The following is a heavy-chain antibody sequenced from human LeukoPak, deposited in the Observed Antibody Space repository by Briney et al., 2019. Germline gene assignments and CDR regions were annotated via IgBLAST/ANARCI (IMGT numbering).Heavy chain of an antibody. Sequence: SETLSLTCTVSGGSISSYYWSWIRQPAGKGLEWIGRIYTSGSTNYNPSLKSRVTMSVDTSKNQFSLKLSSVTAAGTAVYYCAREQSMVRGVTIYYYYMDVWGKGTTVTVSS. D-gene: IGHD3-10*01. V-gene: IGHV4-4*07. CDR2: IYTSGST. J-gene: IGHJ6*03. CDR1: GGSISSYY. CDR3: AREQSMVRGVTIYYYYMDV.